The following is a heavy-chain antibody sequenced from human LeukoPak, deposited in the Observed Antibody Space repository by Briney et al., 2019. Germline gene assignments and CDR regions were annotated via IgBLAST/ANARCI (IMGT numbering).Heavy chain of an antibody. CDR1: GFTFSSYS. Sequence: GGSLRLSCAAYGFTFSSYSMNWVRQAPGKGLEWVSYISSSSSTIYYADSVKGRFTISRDNAKNSLYLQMNSLRAEDTAVYYCARTHAQYYDFWIGYYTYYYMDVWGKGTTVTVSS. CDR2: ISSSSSTI. CDR3: ARTHAQYYDFWIGYYTYYYMDV. V-gene: IGHV3-48*04. J-gene: IGHJ6*03. D-gene: IGHD3-3*01.